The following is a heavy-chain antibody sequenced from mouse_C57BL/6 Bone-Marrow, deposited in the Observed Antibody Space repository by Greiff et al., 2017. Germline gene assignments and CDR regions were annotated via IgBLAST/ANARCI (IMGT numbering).Heavy chain of an antibody. J-gene: IGHJ4*01. CDR2: IYPGNSDT. CDR1: GYTFTSYW. CDR3: TSSYYSNYGYAMDY. Sequence: EVQLQQSGTVLARPGASVKMSCKTSGYTFTSYWMHWVKQRPGQGLEWIGAIYPGNSDTSYNQKFKGKAKLTAVTSASTAYMELSSLTNEDSAVYYCTSSYYSNYGYAMDYWGQGTSVTVSS. V-gene: IGHV1-5*01. D-gene: IGHD2-5*01.